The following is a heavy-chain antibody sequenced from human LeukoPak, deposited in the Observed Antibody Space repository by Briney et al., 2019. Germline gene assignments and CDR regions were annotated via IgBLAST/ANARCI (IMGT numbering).Heavy chain of an antibody. J-gene: IGHJ6*04. CDR1: GFIFDDYG. Sequence: GGSLRLSCAASGFIFDDYGMSWVRQAPGKGLEWVSYISSSGSTIYYADSVRGRFTISRDNAKNLLYLQMNSLRAEDTAVYYCAELGITMIGGVWGKGTTVTISS. CDR3: AELGITMIGGV. D-gene: IGHD3-10*02. CDR2: ISSSGSTI. V-gene: IGHV3-48*03.